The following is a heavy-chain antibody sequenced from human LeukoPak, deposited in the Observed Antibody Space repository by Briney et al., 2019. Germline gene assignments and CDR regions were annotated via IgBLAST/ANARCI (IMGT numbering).Heavy chain of an antibody. CDR1: GYSFTTYY. CDR2: IHPSGGSA. V-gene: IGHV1-46*01. CDR3: ARSSDLDY. D-gene: IGHD3-10*01. Sequence: ASVKVSCKASGYSFTTYYIHWVRQAPGQGLEWMGLIHPSGGSATYSQKFQGRLTVTRDTSTSTVYMELSTLRSEDTTVYYCARSSDLDYWGQGTLVTVSS. J-gene: IGHJ4*02.